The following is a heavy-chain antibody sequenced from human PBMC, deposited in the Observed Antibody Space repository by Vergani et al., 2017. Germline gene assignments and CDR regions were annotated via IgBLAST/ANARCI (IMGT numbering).Heavy chain of an antibody. CDR3: ARDGDYGGYIGGGGYFDY. Sequence: EVQLVESGGGLVKPGGSLRLSCAASGFTFSSYSMNWVRQAPGKGLEWVSSISSSSSYIYYADSVKGRFTISRDNAKNSLYLQMNSLRAEDTAVYYCARDGDYGGYIGGGGYFDYWGQGTLVTVSS. D-gene: IGHD4-17*01. J-gene: IGHJ4*02. CDR2: ISSSSSYI. CDR1: GFTFSSYS. V-gene: IGHV3-21*01.